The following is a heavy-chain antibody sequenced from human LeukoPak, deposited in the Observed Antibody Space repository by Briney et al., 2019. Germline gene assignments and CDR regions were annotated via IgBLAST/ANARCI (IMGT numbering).Heavy chain of an antibody. Sequence: GGSLRLTCAASGLTFSRNYMNWVRQAPGKGLEWVSIIYGGGTTYYADSVKGRFTISRDNSKNTMYLQMNSLRAEDTAVYYCARSTRALVPTADDAFDIWGQGTMVTVSS. D-gene: IGHD2-2*01. CDR2: IYGGGTT. J-gene: IGHJ3*02. CDR3: ARSTRALVPTADDAFDI. CDR1: GLTFSRNY. V-gene: IGHV3-66*02.